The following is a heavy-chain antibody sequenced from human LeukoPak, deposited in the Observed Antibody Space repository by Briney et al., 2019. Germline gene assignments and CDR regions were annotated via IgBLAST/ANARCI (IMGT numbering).Heavy chain of an antibody. V-gene: IGHV3-21*01. J-gene: IGHJ3*02. CDR1: GFTFSTYS. Sequence: PGGSLRLSCAASGFTFSTYSMNWVRQAPGKGLEWVSSITGSSSFIYYADSVKGRFTISRDNAKNSLYLQMNSLRAEDTAVYYCARQIVENAFDIWGQGTMVTVSS. D-gene: IGHD3-22*01. CDR3: ARQIVENAFDI. CDR2: ITGSSSFI.